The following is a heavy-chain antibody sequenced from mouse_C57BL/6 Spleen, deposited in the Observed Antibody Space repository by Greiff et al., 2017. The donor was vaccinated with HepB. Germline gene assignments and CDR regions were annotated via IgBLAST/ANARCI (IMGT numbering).Heavy chain of an antibody. D-gene: IGHD4-1*01. CDR2: IDPSDSYT. CDR3: ARYGGTGTGWYFDV. CDR1: GYTFTSYW. J-gene: IGHJ1*03. Sequence: VQLQQPGAELVMPGASVKLSCKASGYTFTSYWMHWVKQRPGQGLEWIGEIDPSDSYTNYNQKFKGKSTLTVDKSSSTAYMQLSSLPCEDSAVYYGARYGGTGTGWYFDVWGTGTTVTVSS. V-gene: IGHV1-69*01.